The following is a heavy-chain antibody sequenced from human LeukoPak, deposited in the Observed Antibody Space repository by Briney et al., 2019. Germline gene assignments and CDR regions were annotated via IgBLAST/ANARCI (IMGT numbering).Heavy chain of an antibody. Sequence: ASVKVSCKASGGTFSSYAISWVRQAPGQGLEWMGGIIPIFGTANYAQKFQGRVAITADESTSTAYMELSSLRSEDTAVYYCARTTVTTESGFGYWGQGTLVTVSS. J-gene: IGHJ4*02. V-gene: IGHV1-69*01. CDR1: GGTFSSYA. D-gene: IGHD4-17*01. CDR2: IIPIFGTA. CDR3: ARTTVTTESGFGY.